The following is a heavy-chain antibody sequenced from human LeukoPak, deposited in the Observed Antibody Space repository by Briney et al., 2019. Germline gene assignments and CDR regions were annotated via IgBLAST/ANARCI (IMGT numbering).Heavy chain of an antibody. CDR1: GYTFTGYY. CDR2: INPNSGGT. V-gene: IGHV1-2*02. J-gene: IGHJ5*02. CDR3: ASRQEWLFLDFDP. D-gene: IGHD3-3*01. Sequence: GASVKVSCKASGYTFTGYYMHWVRQAPGQGLEWMGWINPNSGGTNYAQKFQGRVTMTRDTSISTAYMELSGLRSDDTPLYGCASRQEWLFLDFDPWGQGTLVTVSS.